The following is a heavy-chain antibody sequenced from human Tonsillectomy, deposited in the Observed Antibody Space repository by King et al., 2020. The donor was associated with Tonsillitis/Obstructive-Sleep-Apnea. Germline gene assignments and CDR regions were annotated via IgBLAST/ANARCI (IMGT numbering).Heavy chain of an antibody. CDR2: ISYDGEDQ. D-gene: IGHD3-3*01. J-gene: IGHJ3*02. CDR3: AKWSDTYRGPGALQI. CDR1: GFAFNDYA. V-gene: IGHV3-30*18. Sequence: QLVQSGGGVVQPGRSLRLSCAASGFAFNDYAMHWVRQAPGKGLEWVAGISYDGEDQYYAESVKGRLTISRDKSKKTVYLQMKSLRLEDTAIYYCAKWSDTYRGPGALQIWGQGTMGIGST.